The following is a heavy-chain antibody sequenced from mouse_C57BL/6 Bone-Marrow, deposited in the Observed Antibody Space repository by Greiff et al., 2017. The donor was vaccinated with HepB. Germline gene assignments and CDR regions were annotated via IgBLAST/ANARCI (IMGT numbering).Heavy chain of an antibody. CDR3: ASSGYGSPY. D-gene: IGHD1-1*01. Sequence: QVQLQQPGAELVKPGASVKLSCKASGYTFTSYWMHWVKQRPGQGLEWIGMIHPNSGSTNYNEKFKSKATLTVYKSSSTPYMQLSSLTSEASAVYYCASSGYGSPYWGQGTTLTVSS. V-gene: IGHV1-64*01. CDR2: IHPNSGST. J-gene: IGHJ2*01. CDR1: GYTFTSYW.